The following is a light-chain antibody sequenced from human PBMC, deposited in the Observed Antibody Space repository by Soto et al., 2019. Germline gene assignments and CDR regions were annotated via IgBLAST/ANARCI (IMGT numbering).Light chain of an antibody. CDR1: QSVSSN. J-gene: IGKJ5*01. CDR2: DAS. CDR3: QQRSNWPPIT. Sequence: THSPATLSVSPGERSTLSCRASQSVSSNLAWYQQKPGQAPRLLIYDASNRATGIPARFSGSGSGTDFTLTISSLEPEDFAVYYCQQRSNWPPITFGQGTRLEIK. V-gene: IGKV3-11*01.